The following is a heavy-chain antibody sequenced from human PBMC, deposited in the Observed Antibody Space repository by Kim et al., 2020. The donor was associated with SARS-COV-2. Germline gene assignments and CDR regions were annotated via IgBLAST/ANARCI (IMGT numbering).Heavy chain of an antibody. J-gene: IGHJ3*02. Sequence: ASVKVSCKASGYTFTSYAMHWVRQAPGQRLEWMGWINAGNGNTKYSQKFQGRVTITRDTSASTAYMELSSLRSEDTAVYYCARRDRGVLALTDAFDIWGQGTMVTVSS. CDR1: GYTFTSYA. CDR3: ARRDRGVLALTDAFDI. CDR2: INAGNGNT. D-gene: IGHD3-10*01. V-gene: IGHV1-3*01.